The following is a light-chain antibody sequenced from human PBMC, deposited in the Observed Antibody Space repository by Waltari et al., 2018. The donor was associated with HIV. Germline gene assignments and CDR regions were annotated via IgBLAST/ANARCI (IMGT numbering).Light chain of an antibody. CDR1: ALPKKY. CDR3: QSADSSGTYPVV. J-gene: IGLJ2*01. CDR2: KDS. Sequence: SYELTQPPSVSVSPGQPARIPCSGDALPKKYASWYQQKPGQAPVVVIYKDSERPSGIPERFSGSSSGTTVTLTISGVQAEDEADYYCQSADSSGTYPVVFGGGTKLTVL. V-gene: IGLV3-25*03.